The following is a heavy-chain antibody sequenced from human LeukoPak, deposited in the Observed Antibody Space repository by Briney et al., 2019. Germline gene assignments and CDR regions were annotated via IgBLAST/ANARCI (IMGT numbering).Heavy chain of an antibody. J-gene: IGHJ6*03. CDR1: SGSISSYY. CDR2: IYTSGST. V-gene: IGHV4-4*07. CDR3: AREVPAAISYYYYYYMDV. D-gene: IGHD2-2*01. Sequence: SETLSLTCTVSSGSISSYYWSWIRQPAGKGLEWIGRIYTSGSTNYNPSLKSRVTMSVDTSKNQFSLKLSSVTAADTAVYYCAREVPAAISYYYYYYMDVWGKGTTVTVSS.